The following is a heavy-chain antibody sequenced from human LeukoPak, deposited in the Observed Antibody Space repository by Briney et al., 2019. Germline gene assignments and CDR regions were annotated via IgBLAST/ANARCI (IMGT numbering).Heavy chain of an antibody. CDR1: GYSISSGYY. CDR2: IYHSGST. V-gene: IGHV4-38-2*02. J-gene: IGHJ4*02. D-gene: IGHD2-21*01. CDR3: AREFPMRRWPLDY. Sequence: SETLSLTCTVSGYSISSGYYWGWIRRPPGKGLEWIGSIYHSGSTYYNPSLKSRVTISVDTSKNQFSLKLSSVTAADTAVYYCAREFPMRRWPLDYWGQGTLVTVSS.